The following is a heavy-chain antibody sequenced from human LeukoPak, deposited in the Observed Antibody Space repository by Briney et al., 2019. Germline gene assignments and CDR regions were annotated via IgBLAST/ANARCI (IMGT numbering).Heavy chain of an antibody. CDR3: ARGNYDFWSGYYDGGGPYYFDY. V-gene: IGHV4-38-2*02. CDR2: TYHSGSP. D-gene: IGHD3-3*01. Sequence: SETLSLTCTVSGYSISSDYHWGWIRQPPGKGLEWIGSTYHSGSPYYNPPLKSRTTISVDTSKKQFSLKLSSVTDAGTAVYYCARGNYDFWSGYYDGGGPYYFDYWGQGTLVTVSS. CDR1: GYSISSDYH. J-gene: IGHJ4*02.